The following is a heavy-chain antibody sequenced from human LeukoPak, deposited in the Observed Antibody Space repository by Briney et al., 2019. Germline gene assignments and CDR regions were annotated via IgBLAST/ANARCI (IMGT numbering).Heavy chain of an antibody. CDR2: IIPILGIA. J-gene: IGHJ4*02. D-gene: IGHD2-15*01. Sequence: SVKVSCKASGGTFSSYAISWVRQAPGQGLEWMGRIIPILGIANYAQKFQGRVTITADKSTSTAYMELSSLRSDDTAVYYCARGGCSGGSCYSFAYYWGQGTLVTVSS. V-gene: IGHV1-69*04. CDR3: ARGGCSGGSCYSFAYY. CDR1: GGTFSSYA.